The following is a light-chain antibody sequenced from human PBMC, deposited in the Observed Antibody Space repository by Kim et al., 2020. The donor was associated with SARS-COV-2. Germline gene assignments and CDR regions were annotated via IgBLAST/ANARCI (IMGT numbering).Light chain of an antibody. V-gene: IGKV3-20*01. CDR3: QQYGSSLLT. CDR2: GAS. Sequence: EVVLTQSPGTLSLSPGERATLSCRASQRISSSYLAWYQQKPGQAPRLLIYGASTRATAIPDRFSGSGSGTDFTLTISRLEPEDSAVYYCQQYGSSLLTFGGGTKVDIK. J-gene: IGKJ4*01. CDR1: QRISSSY.